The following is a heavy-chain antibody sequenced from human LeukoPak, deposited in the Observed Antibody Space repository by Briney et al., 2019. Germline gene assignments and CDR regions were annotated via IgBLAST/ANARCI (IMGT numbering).Heavy chain of an antibody. CDR2: IIPIFGTA. CDR1: GGTFSSYA. CDR3: ARAPVATNDYGDYGDPAAFDY. Sequence: SVKVSCKASGGTFSSYAISWVRQAPGQGLEWMGGIIPIFGTANYAQKFQGRVTITADESTSTAYMELSSLRSEDTAVYYCARAPVATNDYGDYGDPAAFDYWGQGTLVTVSS. J-gene: IGHJ4*02. D-gene: IGHD4-17*01. V-gene: IGHV1-69*01.